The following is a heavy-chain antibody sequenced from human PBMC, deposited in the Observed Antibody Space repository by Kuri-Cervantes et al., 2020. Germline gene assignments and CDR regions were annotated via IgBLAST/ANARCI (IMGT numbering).Heavy chain of an antibody. CDR1: GYSFTSYW. Sequence: KVSCKGSGYSFTSYWIGWVRQMPGKGLEWIGIIYPGDSDTRYSPSFQGQVTISADKSISTAYLQWSSLKASDTAMYYCARHRWGFGELSLDYWGQGTLVTVSS. J-gene: IGHJ4*02. D-gene: IGHD3-10*01. CDR2: IYPGDSDT. CDR3: ARHRWGFGELSLDY. V-gene: IGHV5-51*01.